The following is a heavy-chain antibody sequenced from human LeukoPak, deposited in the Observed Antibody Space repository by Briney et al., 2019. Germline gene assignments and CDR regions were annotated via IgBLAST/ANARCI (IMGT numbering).Heavy chain of an antibody. V-gene: IGHV3-21*01. CDR1: GFTFSNYN. D-gene: IGHD2-21*02. CDR2: ISSSSTYI. J-gene: IGHJ4*02. CDR3: ARDGVVVTAIPSGLYDY. Sequence: GGSLRLSCAASGFTFSNYNMNWVRQAPGEGLEWVSSISSSSTYIYYADSVKGRFTISRDNAKNSLYLQMNSLRAEDTALYYCARDGVVVTAIPSGLYDYWGQGTLVTVSS.